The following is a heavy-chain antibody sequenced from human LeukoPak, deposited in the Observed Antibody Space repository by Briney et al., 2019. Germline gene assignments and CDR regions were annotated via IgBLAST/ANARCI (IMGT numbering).Heavy chain of an antibody. V-gene: IGHV1-18*04. CDR1: GYTFTSYA. J-gene: IGHJ3*02. CDR2: ISAYTSNT. Sequence: AASVKVSCKAPGYTFTSYAISWVRQAPGQGLEWMGWISAYTSNTNYAQKLQGRVTMTTDTSTTTAYMELRSLRSDDTAVYYCARVNSGWYLAFDIWGQGTMVTVSS. D-gene: IGHD6-19*01. CDR3: ARVNSGWYLAFDI.